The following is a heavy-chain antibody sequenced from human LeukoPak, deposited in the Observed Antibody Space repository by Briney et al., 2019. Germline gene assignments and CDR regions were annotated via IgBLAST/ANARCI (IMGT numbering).Heavy chain of an antibody. J-gene: IGHJ4*02. CDR1: GGTFSSYA. CDR3: ARDRGGYSYGYYFDY. V-gene: IGHV1-69*13. CDR2: IIPIFGTA. Sequence: SVKVSCKASGGTFSSYAISWVRQAPGQGLEWMGGIIPIFGTANYAQKFQGRVTITADESTSTAYMELSSLRSEDTAVYYCARDRGGYSYGYYFDYWGQGTLVTVSS. D-gene: IGHD5-18*01.